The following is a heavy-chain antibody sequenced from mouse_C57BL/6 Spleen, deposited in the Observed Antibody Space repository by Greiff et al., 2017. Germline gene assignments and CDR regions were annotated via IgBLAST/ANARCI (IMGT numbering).Heavy chain of an antibody. Sequence: VQRVESGAELVKPGASVKLSCKASCYTFTEYTIHWVKQRSGHGLEWIGSFSPGSGSIKYSEKFKDKATLTADKSSSTVYMELSRLTTEDAAVYYCGRHEEGSSSWYFDVWGTGTTGTVSS. CDR3: GRHEEGSSSWYFDV. CDR2: FSPGSGSI. D-gene: IGHD1-1*01. J-gene: IGHJ1*03. CDR1: CYTFTEYT. V-gene: IGHV1-62-2*01.